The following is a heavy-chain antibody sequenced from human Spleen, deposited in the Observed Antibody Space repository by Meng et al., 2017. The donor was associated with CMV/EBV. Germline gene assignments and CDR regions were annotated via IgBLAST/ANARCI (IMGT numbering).Heavy chain of an antibody. V-gene: IGHV4-39*07. CDR1: GGSISSSSYY. Sequence: SETLSLTCTVSGGSISSSSYYWGWIRQPPGKGLEWIGSIYYSGSTYYNPSLKSRVTISVDTSKNQFSLKVSSVTAADTAVYYCARGRDGSADAFDIWGQGTMVTVSS. D-gene: IGHD5-24*01. CDR2: IYYSGST. J-gene: IGHJ3*02. CDR3: ARGRDGSADAFDI.